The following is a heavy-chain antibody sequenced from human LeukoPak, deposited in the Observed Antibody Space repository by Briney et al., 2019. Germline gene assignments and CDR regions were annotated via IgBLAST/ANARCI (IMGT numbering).Heavy chain of an antibody. D-gene: IGHD2-2*01. CDR1: GFTFSSYA. CDR2: ISYDGSNK. J-gene: IGHJ3*02. Sequence: PGGSLRLSCAASGFTFSSYAMHWVRQAPGKGLEWVAVISYDGSNKYYADSVKGRFTISRDNSKNTLYLQMNSLRAEDTAVYYCARESEAAADDAFDIWGQGTMVTVSS. V-gene: IGHV3-30-3*01. CDR3: ARESEAAADDAFDI.